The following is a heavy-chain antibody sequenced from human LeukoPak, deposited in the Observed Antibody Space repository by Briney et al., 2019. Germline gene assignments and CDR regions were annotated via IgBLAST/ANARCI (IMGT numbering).Heavy chain of an antibody. CDR1: GYTFTGYY. Sequence: ASVKVSCKASGYTFTGYYMHWVRQAPGQGLEWMGWINPNSGGTNHAQKFQGRVTMTRDTSISTAYMELSRLRSDDTAVYYCARGAVVVVAATNWFDPWGQGTLVTVSS. CDR2: INPNSGGT. D-gene: IGHD2-15*01. V-gene: IGHV1-2*02. CDR3: ARGAVVVVAATNWFDP. J-gene: IGHJ5*02.